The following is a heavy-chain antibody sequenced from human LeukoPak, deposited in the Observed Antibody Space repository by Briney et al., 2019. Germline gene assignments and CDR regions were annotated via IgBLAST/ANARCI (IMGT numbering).Heavy chain of an antibody. V-gene: IGHV3-30*04. D-gene: IGHD3-22*01. Sequence: GGSLRLSCAASGFTFSSYAMHWVRQAPGKGLEWVAVISYDGSNKYYADSVKGRFTISRDNSKNTLYLQMNSLRAEDTAVYYCARDANYYDSKGYFDYWGQGTLVTVSS. CDR2: ISYDGSNK. CDR1: GFTFSSYA. J-gene: IGHJ4*02. CDR3: ARDANYYDSKGYFDY.